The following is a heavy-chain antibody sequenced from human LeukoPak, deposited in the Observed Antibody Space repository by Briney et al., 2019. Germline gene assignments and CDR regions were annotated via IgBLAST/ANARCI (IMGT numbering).Heavy chain of an antibody. CDR1: GFTFSRYG. J-gene: IGHJ4*02. Sequence: PGGSLRLSCAASGFTFSRYGMHWVRQAPGKGLEGVAFIRYDESNKDYADSVKGRFTISRDNSKNTLFLQMNSLRPEDTAVYYCAKIVAAGGRFDSWGQGTLVTVSA. V-gene: IGHV3-30*02. D-gene: IGHD1-26*01. CDR3: AKIVAAGGRFDS. CDR2: IRYDESNK.